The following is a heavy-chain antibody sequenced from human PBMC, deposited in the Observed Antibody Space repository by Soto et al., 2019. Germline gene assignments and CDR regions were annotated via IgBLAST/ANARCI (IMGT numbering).Heavy chain of an antibody. V-gene: IGHV3-21*01. Sequence: EVQLVESGGGLVKPGGSLRLSCAASGFTFSSYSMNWVRQAPGKGLEWVSSISSSSSYIYYADSVKGRFTISRDNAKNSLYLQMNCLRAEDTAVYYCARDPQRITMTPIDYWGQGTLVTVSS. D-gene: IGHD3-22*01. J-gene: IGHJ4*02. CDR2: ISSSSSYI. CDR1: GFTFSSYS. CDR3: ARDPQRITMTPIDY.